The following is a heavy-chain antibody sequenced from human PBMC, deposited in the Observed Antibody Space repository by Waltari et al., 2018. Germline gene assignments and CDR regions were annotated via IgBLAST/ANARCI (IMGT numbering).Heavy chain of an antibody. V-gene: IGHV1-2*06. CDR3: ARETQYSSGWYLCWFDP. CDR2: TNPTRGGT. Sequence: QVQLVQSGAEVKKPGASVKVSCKASGYTFTGYYMHWVRQAPGQGLEWMGRTNPTRGGTTNAQTSQGRVTLTRDTSISTAYRELSRLRSDDTAVYYCARETQYSSGWYLCWFDPWGQGTLVTVSS. J-gene: IGHJ5*02. CDR1: GYTFTGYY. D-gene: IGHD6-19*01.